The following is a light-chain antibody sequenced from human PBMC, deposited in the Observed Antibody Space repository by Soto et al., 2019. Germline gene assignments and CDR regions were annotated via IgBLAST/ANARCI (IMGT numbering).Light chain of an antibody. CDR1: TXDVGTYDL. J-gene: IGLJ1*01. CDR3: GSYTMKTRYV. Sequence: QSALAQPASVSGSPGQSVTISCTGTTXDVGTYDLASWYQQLPGKAPKLMIYEVHNRPSGVSDRFSGSKSGNTASLTISGLQAEDEADYFCGSYTMKTRYVFGTGTKVTLL. CDR2: EVH. V-gene: IGLV2-14*02.